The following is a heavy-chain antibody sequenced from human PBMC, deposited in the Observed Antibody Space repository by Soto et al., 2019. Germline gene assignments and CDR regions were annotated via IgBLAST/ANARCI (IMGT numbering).Heavy chain of an antibody. Sequence: QVQLVQSGAEVKKPGSSVKVSCKASGGTVSSYAISWVRQAPGQGLEWMGGIIPVFGTANYAQKFQGRDTIHADESTSTAYMELSSLRSEDTAVYYCASTRYCSSTSCLSQFDYWGQGTLVTVSS. V-gene: IGHV1-69*01. CDR1: GGTVSSYA. J-gene: IGHJ4*02. CDR2: IIPVFGTA. CDR3: ASTRYCSSTSCLSQFDY. D-gene: IGHD2-2*01.